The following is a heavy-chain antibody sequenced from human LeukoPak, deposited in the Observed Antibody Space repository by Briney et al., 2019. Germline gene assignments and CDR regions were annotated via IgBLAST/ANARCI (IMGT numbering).Heavy chain of an antibody. CDR1: GFTFRNYL. CDR3: ARDSIYGSGTHYYYGMDV. Sequence: GSLRLSCAASGFTFRNYLMNWVRQAPGKGLEWVSFISSTGGTIYYADSVKGRFTVSRDNAKNSLYLQMNSLRAEDTAVYYCARDSIYGSGTHYYYGMDVWGQGTTVTVSS. D-gene: IGHD3-10*01. J-gene: IGHJ6*02. V-gene: IGHV3-48*04. CDR2: ISSTGGTI.